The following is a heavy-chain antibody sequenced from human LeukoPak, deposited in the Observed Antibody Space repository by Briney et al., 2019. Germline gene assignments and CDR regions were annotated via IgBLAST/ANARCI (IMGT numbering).Heavy chain of an antibody. J-gene: IGHJ6*03. CDR2: INPNSGGT. Sequence: GASVKVSCKASGYTFTGYYMHWVRQAPGQGLEWMGWINPNSGGTNYAQKFQGRVTMTRDTSISTAYMELSRLRSDDTAVYYCARDPESGYYYYMDVWGKGTTVTISS. CDR1: GYTFTGYY. CDR3: ARDPESGYYYYMDV. V-gene: IGHV1-2*02.